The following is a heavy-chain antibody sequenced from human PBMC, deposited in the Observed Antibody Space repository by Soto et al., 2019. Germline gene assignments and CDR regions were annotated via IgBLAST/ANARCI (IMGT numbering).Heavy chain of an antibody. Sequence: PGESLKISCKGSGYNFTNYWIGWVRQMPGKGLEWMGIIYPGDSDTRYSPSFQGQVTISADKSISTAYLQWSSLKASDTAMYYCARVDYYDSSGYYSWLDVSGQRTTVTFSS. CDR2: IYPGDSDT. D-gene: IGHD3-22*01. CDR1: GYNFTNYW. V-gene: IGHV5-51*01. CDR3: ARVDYYDSSGYYSWLDV. J-gene: IGHJ6*02.